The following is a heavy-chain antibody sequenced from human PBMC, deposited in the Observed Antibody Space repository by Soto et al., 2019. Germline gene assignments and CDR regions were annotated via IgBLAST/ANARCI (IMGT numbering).Heavy chain of an antibody. CDR1: GYTFTSYD. D-gene: IGHD2-2*01. J-gene: IGHJ6*02. CDR3: ARVRRYCISTSCYYYYGMDV. Sequence: QVQLVQSGAEVKKPGASVKVSCKASGYTFTSYDINWVRQATGQGLEWMGWMNPNSGNTGYAQKFQGRVTMTRNTPISPDYRELSSLRSEDTAVYYCARVRRYCISTSCYYYYGMDVWGQGTTVTVSS. CDR2: MNPNSGNT. V-gene: IGHV1-8*01.